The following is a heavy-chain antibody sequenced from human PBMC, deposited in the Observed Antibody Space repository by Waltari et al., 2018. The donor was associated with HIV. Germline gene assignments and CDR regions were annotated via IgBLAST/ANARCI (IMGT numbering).Heavy chain of an antibody. CDR2: IYYSGST. J-gene: IGHJ3*02. CDR3: ARGGYSGSYRDAFDI. D-gene: IGHD1-26*01. Sequence: QVQLQESGPGLVKPSETLSLTCTVSGGSLSSYYWRWIRRPPGKGLEWIGYIYYSGSTNYNPSLKSRVTISVDTSKNQFSLKLSSVTAADTAVYYCARGGYSGSYRDAFDIWGQGTMVTVSS. V-gene: IGHV4-59*01. CDR1: GGSLSSYY.